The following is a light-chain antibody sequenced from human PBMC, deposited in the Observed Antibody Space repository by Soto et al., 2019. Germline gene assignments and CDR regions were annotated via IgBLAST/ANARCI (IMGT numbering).Light chain of an antibody. Sequence: EIVMTQSPATLSVSPGERATLSCRASQSVSSNLAWYQQKPGQAPRLLIYGASTRATGIPARFSGSGSGTEFTLTISSLQSEDFAVYYCQLRTFGQGTKLEIK. CDR2: GAS. V-gene: IGKV3-15*01. J-gene: IGKJ2*01. CDR3: QLRT. CDR1: QSVSSN.